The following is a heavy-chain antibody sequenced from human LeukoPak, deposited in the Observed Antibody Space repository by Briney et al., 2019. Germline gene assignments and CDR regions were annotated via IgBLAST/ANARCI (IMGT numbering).Heavy chain of an antibody. J-gene: IGHJ5*02. CDR2: INPNSGGT. D-gene: IGHD1-1*01. CDR3: AVLQLERLDNWFDP. CDR1: GYTFTGYY. V-gene: IGHV1-2*02. Sequence: APVKVSCKASGYTFTGYYMHWVRQAPGQGLEWMGWINPNSGGTNYAQKFQGRVTMTRDTSISTAYMELSRLRSDDTAVYYCAVLQLERLDNWFDPWGQGTLVTVSS.